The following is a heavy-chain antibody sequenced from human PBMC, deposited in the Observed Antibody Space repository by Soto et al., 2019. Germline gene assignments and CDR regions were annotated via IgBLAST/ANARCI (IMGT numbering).Heavy chain of an antibody. CDR1: GYTFTSYG. V-gene: IGHV1-18*01. Sequence: ASVKVSCKASGYTFTSYGISWVRQTPGQGLEWMGWISAYNGNTNYAQKLQGRVTMTTDTSTSTAYMELRSLRSDDTAVYYCARACGGSCYLAFDYWGQGTLVTVSS. CDR3: ARACGGSCYLAFDY. CDR2: ISAYNGNT. J-gene: IGHJ4*02. D-gene: IGHD2-15*01.